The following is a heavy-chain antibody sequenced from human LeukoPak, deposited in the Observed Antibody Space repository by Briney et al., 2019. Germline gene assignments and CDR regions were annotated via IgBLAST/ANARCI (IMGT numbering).Heavy chain of an antibody. J-gene: IGHJ4*02. D-gene: IGHD6-19*01. CDR3: ARDLPSTIAVAGGGFDY. Sequence: SVKVSCKASGYTFTGYYMHWVRQAPGQGLEWMGGIIPIFGTANYAQKFQGRVTITTDESTSTAYMELSSLRSEDTAVYYCARDLPSTIAVAGGGFDYWGQGTLVTVSS. V-gene: IGHV1-69*05. CDR1: GYTFTGYY. CDR2: IIPIFGTA.